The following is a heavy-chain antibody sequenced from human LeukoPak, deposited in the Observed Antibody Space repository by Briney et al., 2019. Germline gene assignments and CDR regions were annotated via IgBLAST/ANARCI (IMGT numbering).Heavy chain of an antibody. CDR2: IYYSGST. CDR3: ARGGTYGDLTIDY. D-gene: IGHD4-17*01. Sequence: SQTLSLTCTVSGGSISSGGYYWSWIRQHPGKGLEWIGYIYYSGSTNYNPSLKSRVTISVDTSKNQFSLKLSSVTAADTAVYYCARGGTYGDLTIDYWGQGTLVTVSS. J-gene: IGHJ4*02. V-gene: IGHV4-31*03. CDR1: GGSISSGGYY.